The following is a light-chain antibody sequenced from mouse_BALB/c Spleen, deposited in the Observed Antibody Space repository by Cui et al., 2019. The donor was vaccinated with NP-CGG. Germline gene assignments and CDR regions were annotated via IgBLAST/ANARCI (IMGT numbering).Light chain of an antibody. CDR3: ALWYSNHWV. V-gene: IGLV1*01. CDR1: TGPVTTSNY. Sequence: QAVVTQESALTTSPGETVTLTCRSSTGPVTTSNYANWVQEKPDHLFTGLIGGTNNRAPGVPARFSGSLIGDKAALTITGAQTEDEATYFCALWYSNHWVFGGGTKLTVL. CDR2: GTN. J-gene: IGLJ1*01.